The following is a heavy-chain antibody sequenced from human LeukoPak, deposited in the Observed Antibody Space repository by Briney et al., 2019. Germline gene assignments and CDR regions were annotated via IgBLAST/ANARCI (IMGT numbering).Heavy chain of an antibody. D-gene: IGHD3-10*01. CDR2: ISSSSSYI. V-gene: IGHV3-21*01. J-gene: IGHJ5*02. CDR3: ARDSYYYGSGSYRRNWFDP. CDR1: GFTFSSYS. Sequence: GGSLRLSCAASGFTFSSYSMNWVRQAPGKGLEWVSSISSSSSYIYYADSVKGRFTVSRDNAKNSLYLQMNSLKAEDTAAYYCARDSYYYGSGSYRRNWFDPWGQGTLVTVSS.